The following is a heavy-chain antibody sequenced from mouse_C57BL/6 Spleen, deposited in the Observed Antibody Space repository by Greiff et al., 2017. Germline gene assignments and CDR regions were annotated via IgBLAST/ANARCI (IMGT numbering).Heavy chain of an antibody. D-gene: IGHD2-5*01. V-gene: IGHV1-15*01. Sequence: VKLMESGAELVRPGASVTLSCKASGYTFTDYEMQWVKQTPVHGLEWIGAIDPETGGTAYNQKFKGKAILTADKSSSTAYMELRSLTSEDSAVYYCTPIVTFDYWGQGTTLTVSS. CDR1: GYTFTDYE. CDR3: TPIVTFDY. J-gene: IGHJ2*01. CDR2: IDPETGGT.